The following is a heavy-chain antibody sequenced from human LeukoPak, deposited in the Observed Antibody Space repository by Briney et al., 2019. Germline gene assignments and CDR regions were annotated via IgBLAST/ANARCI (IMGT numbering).Heavy chain of an antibody. V-gene: IGHV3-30*02. Sequence: PGGSLRLSCAASGFTFSSYGMHWVRQAPGKGLEWVAFIRYDGSNKYYADSVKGRFTISRDNSKNTLYLQMNSLRAEDTAVYYCAKSTSTHRRARSGYDYPDYWGQGTLVTVSS. D-gene: IGHD5-12*01. CDR1: GFTFSSYG. J-gene: IGHJ4*02. CDR2: IRYDGSNK. CDR3: AKSTSTHRRARSGYDYPDY.